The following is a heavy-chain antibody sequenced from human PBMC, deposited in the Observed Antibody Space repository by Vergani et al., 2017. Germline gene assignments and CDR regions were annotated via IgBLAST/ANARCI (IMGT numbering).Heavy chain of an antibody. CDR2: NSAYNGNT. Sequence: QVQLVQSGAEVKKPGASVKVSCKASGYTFTSYGISWVRQAPGQGLGWMGCNSAYNGNTNYAQQLQGRVTMTTDTSTSTAYMELRSLRSDDTAVYYCARSEGYGDAQPNWFDPWGQGTLVTVSS. CDR1: GYTFTSYG. CDR3: ARSEGYGDAQPNWFDP. D-gene: IGHD4-17*01. J-gene: IGHJ5*02. V-gene: IGHV1-18*01.